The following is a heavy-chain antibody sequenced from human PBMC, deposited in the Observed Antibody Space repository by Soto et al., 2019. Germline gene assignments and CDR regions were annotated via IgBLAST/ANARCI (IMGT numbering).Heavy chain of an antibody. CDR2: VYHVGNT. D-gene: IGHD6-13*01. V-gene: IGHV4-59*01. Sequence: PSETRSVTCTLSRASLTSSYWTWIRQPPGMGLEWIGSVYHVGNTNSNPSLRRRFTMSVDTSKNQWSLRLTSVATAETAVYYCAREEQEAAPGTFGTNYLEVWPQGAAVTVFS. CDR3: AREEQEAAPGTFGTNYLEV. J-gene: IGHJ6*03. CDR1: RASLTSSY.